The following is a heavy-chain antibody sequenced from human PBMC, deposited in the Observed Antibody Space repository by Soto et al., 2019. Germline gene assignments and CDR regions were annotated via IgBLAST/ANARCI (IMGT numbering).Heavy chain of an antibody. CDR2: IIPIFGTA. V-gene: IGHV1-69*13. CDR1: GGTFSSYA. J-gene: IGHJ4*02. D-gene: IGHD2-2*01. CDR3: ARSARAPATGYSPFDY. Sequence: SVKVSCKASGGTFSSYAISWVRQAPGQGLEWMGGIIPIFGTANYAQKFQGRVTITADESTSTAYMELSSLRSEDTAVYYCARSARAPATGYSPFDYWGQGTLVTVSS.